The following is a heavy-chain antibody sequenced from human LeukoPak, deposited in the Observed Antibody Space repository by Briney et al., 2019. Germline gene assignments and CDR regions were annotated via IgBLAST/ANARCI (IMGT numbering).Heavy chain of an antibody. D-gene: IGHD3-22*01. CDR3: ARESGDYYDSSGLDY. J-gene: IGHJ4*02. Sequence: PGGSLRLSRAASGFTFSSYAMHWVRQAPGKGLEWVAVISYDGSNKYYADSVKGRFTISRDNSKNTLYLQMNSLRAEDTAVYYCARESGDYYDSSGLDYWGQGTLVTVSS. CDR2: ISYDGSNK. V-gene: IGHV3-30-3*01. CDR1: GFTFSSYA.